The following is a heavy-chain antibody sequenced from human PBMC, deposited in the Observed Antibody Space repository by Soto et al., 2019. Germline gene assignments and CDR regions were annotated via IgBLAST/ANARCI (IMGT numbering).Heavy chain of an antibody. CDR1: GFTFSNYA. CDR2: ISASGHTA. Sequence: EVQLLESGGGLVQPGGSLRLSCAASGFTFSNYAMSWVRQAPGKGLEWVSGISASGHTAYYADSVKGRFTISRDNSRNTLFLQVNGLRAEDTAVYYCAQTYCTSTTCSSNSPLGFWGQGTTVTVSS. D-gene: IGHD2-2*01. J-gene: IGHJ6*02. V-gene: IGHV3-23*01. CDR3: AQTYCTSTTCSSNSPLGF.